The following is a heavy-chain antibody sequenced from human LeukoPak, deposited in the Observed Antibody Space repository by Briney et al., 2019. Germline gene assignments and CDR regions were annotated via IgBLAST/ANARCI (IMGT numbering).Heavy chain of an antibody. Sequence: GGSLRLSCAASGFTFSSYAMSWVRQAPGKGLEWVSAISGSGGSTYYADSVKGRFTISRDNSKNTLYLQMNSLSAEDTAVYYCAKSPQAVLRFLEWLSSYYFDYWGQGTLVTVSS. CDR3: AKSPQAVLRFLEWLSSYYFDY. V-gene: IGHV3-23*01. J-gene: IGHJ4*02. D-gene: IGHD3-3*01. CDR1: GFTFSSYA. CDR2: ISGSGGST.